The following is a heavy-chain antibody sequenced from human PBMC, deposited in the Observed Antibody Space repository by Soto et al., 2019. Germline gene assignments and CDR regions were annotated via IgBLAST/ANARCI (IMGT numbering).Heavy chain of an antibody. J-gene: IGHJ6*04. D-gene: IGHD2-2*01. CDR3: ARHRPAAYLAAAELDV. CDR2: IYYSGST. V-gene: IGHV4-59*08. CDR1: GGSISSYY. Sequence: SETLSLTCTVSGGSISSYYWSWIRQPSGKGLEWIGYIYYSGSTNYNPSLKSRVTISVDTSKNQFSLKLSSVTAADTAVYYCARHRPAAYLAAAELDVWGKGTTVTVSS.